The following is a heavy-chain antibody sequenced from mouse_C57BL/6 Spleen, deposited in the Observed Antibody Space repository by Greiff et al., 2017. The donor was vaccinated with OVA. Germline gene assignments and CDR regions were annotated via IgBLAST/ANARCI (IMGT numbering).Heavy chain of an antibody. V-gene: IGHV1-9*01. CDR3: ARMEIYDGYPWFAY. Sequence: QVQLQQSGAELMKPGASVKLSCKATGYTFTGYWIEWVKQRPGHGLEWIGEILPGSGSTNYNEKFKGKATFTADTSSNTAYMQLSSLTTEDSASYYCARMEIYDGYPWFAYWGQGTLVTVSA. CDR1: GYTFTGYW. J-gene: IGHJ3*01. D-gene: IGHD2-3*01. CDR2: ILPGSGST.